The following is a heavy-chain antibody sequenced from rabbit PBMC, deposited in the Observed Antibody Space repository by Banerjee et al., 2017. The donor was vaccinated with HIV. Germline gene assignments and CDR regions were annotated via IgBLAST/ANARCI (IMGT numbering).Heavy chain of an antibody. Sequence: QEQLEESGGDLVKPEGSLTLTCTASGFSFSSSYDMCWVRQAPGKGLEWIACITAGDGNTYYANWAKGRFTISKTSSTTVTLQMTSLTAADTATYFCARDVSGSGWYWDLWGPGTLVTVS. CDR3: ARDVSGSGWYWDL. J-gene: IGHJ4*01. CDR1: GFSFSSSYD. D-gene: IGHD1-1*01. CDR2: ITAGDGNT. V-gene: IGHV1S45*01.